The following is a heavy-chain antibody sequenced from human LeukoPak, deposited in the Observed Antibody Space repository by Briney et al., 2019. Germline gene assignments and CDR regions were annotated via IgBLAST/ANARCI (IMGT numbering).Heavy chain of an antibody. J-gene: IGHJ5*02. CDR3: ARDTGQYAPGTPGFTRFDP. V-gene: IGHV4-39*07. Sequence: SETLSLTCTVSGGSISSSNYYWGWIRQPPGKGLEWIGSIYYSGSTYYNPSLKSRVIVSLDTSKNQFSLKLTSVTAADTAVYYCARDTGQYAPGTPGFTRFDPWGQGTLVTASS. D-gene: IGHD3-10*01. CDR2: IYYSGST. CDR1: GGSISSSNYY.